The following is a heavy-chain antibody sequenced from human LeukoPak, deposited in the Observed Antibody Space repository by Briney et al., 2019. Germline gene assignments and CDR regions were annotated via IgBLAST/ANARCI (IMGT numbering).Heavy chain of an antibody. J-gene: IGHJ4*02. Sequence: SETLSLTCAVYGGSFSGYYWSWIRQPPGKGLEWIGEINHSGSTNYNPSLKSRVTISVDTSKNQFSLKLSSVTAADTAVYYCARGLGYYYDSSGADRLDYWGQGTLVAVSS. CDR3: ARGLGYYYDSSGADRLDY. CDR2: INHSGST. D-gene: IGHD3-22*01. CDR1: GGSFSGYY. V-gene: IGHV4-34*01.